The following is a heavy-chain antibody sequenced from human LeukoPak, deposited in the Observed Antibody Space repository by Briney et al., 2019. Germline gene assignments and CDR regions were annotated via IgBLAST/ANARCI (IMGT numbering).Heavy chain of an antibody. CDR1: GYSFTSYW. CDR2: IYPGDSDT. D-gene: IGHD6-19*01. Sequence: GESLKISCKGSGYSFTSYWIGWVRQMPGKGLEWMGLIYPGDSDTRYSPSFQGQVTISADKSISTAYLQWSSLKASDTAMYYCARPPGTSHGRGGWYADYWGQGTLVTVSS. J-gene: IGHJ4*02. CDR3: ARPPGTSHGRGGWYADY. V-gene: IGHV5-51*01.